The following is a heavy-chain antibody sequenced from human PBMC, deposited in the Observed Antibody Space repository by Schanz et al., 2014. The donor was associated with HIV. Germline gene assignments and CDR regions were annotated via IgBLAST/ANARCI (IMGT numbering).Heavy chain of an antibody. J-gene: IGHJ4*02. D-gene: IGHD3-9*01. V-gene: IGHV3-23*04. Sequence: VQLVESGGGVVQPGRSLRLSCAASGFTFGSYAMSWVRQAPGKGLEWVSAISGGGDSTYYADSVEGRFTISRDTSKNTLYLQMNSLRAEDTALYFCAREAILTGYYNLDYWGQGTLVTVSS. CDR2: ISGGGDST. CDR3: AREAILTGYYNLDY. CDR1: GFTFGSYA.